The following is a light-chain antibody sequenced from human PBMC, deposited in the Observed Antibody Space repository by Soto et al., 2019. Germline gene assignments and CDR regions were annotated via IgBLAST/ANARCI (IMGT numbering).Light chain of an antibody. J-gene: IGLJ2*01. CDR3: SSYTGFSTDIL. CDR1: SSDVGSYNL. CDR2: QVT. V-gene: IGLV2-14*02. Sequence: QSVLTQPASVSGSPGQSITISCTGTSSDVGSYNLVSWYQQHPGKAPKLMIYQVTNRPSGVSDRFSASKSGDTASLTISGLQAEDEAIYYCSSYTGFSTDILFGGGTQLTVL.